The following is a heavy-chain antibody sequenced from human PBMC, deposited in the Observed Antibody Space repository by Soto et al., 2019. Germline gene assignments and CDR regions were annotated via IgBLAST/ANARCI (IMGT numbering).Heavy chain of an antibody. Sequence: SQTLSLTCAISGDSVSSNSAAWNWIRQSPSRGLEWLGRTYYRSKWYNDYAVSVKSRITINPDTSKNQFSLQLNSVTPEDTAVYYCARGRGDYIWGSYRYNAFDIWGQGTMVTVSS. CDR1: GDSVSSNSAA. CDR2: TYYRSKWYN. D-gene: IGHD3-16*02. CDR3: ARGRGDYIWGSYRYNAFDI. V-gene: IGHV6-1*01. J-gene: IGHJ3*02.